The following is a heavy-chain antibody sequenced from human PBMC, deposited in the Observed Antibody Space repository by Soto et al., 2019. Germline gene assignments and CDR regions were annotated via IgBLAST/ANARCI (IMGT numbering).Heavy chain of an antibody. D-gene: IGHD3-10*01. J-gene: IGHJ6*04. Sequence: ASVTVSCQISGYTLTDLSMHWVRQAPRKGLEWMGGFDPEDGETIYAQKFQGRVTMTEDTSTDTAYMELSSLRSEDTAVYYCATVSYYGSGSYSDVWGKGTTVTVSS. CDR3: ATVSYYGSGSYSDV. CDR2: FDPEDGET. CDR1: GYTLTDLS. V-gene: IGHV1-24*01.